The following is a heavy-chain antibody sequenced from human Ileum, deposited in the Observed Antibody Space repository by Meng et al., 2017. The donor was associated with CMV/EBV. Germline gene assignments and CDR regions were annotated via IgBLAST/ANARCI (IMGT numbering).Heavy chain of an antibody. CDR3: VRSSGWSLFDY. CDR1: GYTFSDYY. Sequence: QSGVGVKGPRAYVKVHCQTSGYTFSDYYLHWVRQAPGQGLEWMGWIRSDGSATNYAQKLRDRVTMTRDASVSTAYMELSGLTSDDTAVYFCVRSSGWSLFDYWGPGALVTVSS. D-gene: IGHD6-19*01. V-gene: IGHV1-2*02. J-gene: IGHJ4*02. CDR2: IRSDGSAT.